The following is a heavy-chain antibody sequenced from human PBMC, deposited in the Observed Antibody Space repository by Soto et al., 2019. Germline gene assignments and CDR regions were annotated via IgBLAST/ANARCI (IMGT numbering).Heavy chain of an antibody. D-gene: IGHD4-4*01. V-gene: IGHV3-23*01. CDR2: ISGSGGST. CDR3: ATSNYRYYFEY. J-gene: IGHJ4*02. CDR1: GFTFSSYA. Sequence: RLSCAASGFTFSSYAMSWVRQAPWKGLEWVSAISGSGGSTYYADSVKGRFTISRDNSKNTLYLQMNSLRAEDTAVYYCATSNYRYYFEYWGQGTLVSVSS.